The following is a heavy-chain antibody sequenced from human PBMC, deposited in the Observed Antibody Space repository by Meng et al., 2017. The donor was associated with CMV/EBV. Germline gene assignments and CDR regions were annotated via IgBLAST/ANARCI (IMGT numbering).Heavy chain of an antibody. CDR1: GFTFSSYS. Sequence: GGSLRLSCAASGFTFSSYSMNWVRQAPGKGLEWVSSISSSSSYIYYADSVKGRFTISRDNAKNSLYLQMNSLRAEDTAVYYCARDLGYDFWSGYYIPKVPHPFDYWGQGTLVTAPQ. J-gene: IGHJ4*02. D-gene: IGHD3-3*01. CDR3: ARDLGYDFWSGYYIPKVPHPFDY. V-gene: IGHV3-21*01. CDR2: ISSSSSYI.